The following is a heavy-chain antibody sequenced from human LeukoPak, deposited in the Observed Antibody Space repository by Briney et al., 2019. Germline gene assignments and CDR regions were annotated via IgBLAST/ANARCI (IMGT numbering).Heavy chain of an antibody. CDR2: INPSGGST. J-gene: IGHJ1*01. CDR3: ARGLSRHSSGWRGVYFQH. Sequence: ASVKVSCKASGYTFTSYYMHWVRQAPGQGLEWMGIINPSGGSTSYAQKFQGRVTMTRDTSTSTVYMELSSLRSEDTAVYYCARGLSRHSSGWRGVYFQHWGQGTLVTVSS. V-gene: IGHV1-46*01. CDR1: GYTFTSYY. D-gene: IGHD6-19*01.